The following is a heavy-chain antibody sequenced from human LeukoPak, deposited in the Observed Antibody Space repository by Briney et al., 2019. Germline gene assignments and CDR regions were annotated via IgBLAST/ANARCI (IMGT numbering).Heavy chain of an antibody. CDR2: IYTSGST. Sequence: PSQTLSLTCTVSGGSISSGSYYRSWIRQPAGKGLEWIGRIYTSGSTNYNPSLKSRVTISVDTSKNQFSLKLTSVTAADTAVYYCARDHGVVIIGNFYYYMDVWGKGTTVTVSS. CDR1: GGSISSGSYY. J-gene: IGHJ6*03. D-gene: IGHD3-3*01. V-gene: IGHV4-61*02. CDR3: ARDHGVVIIGNFYYYMDV.